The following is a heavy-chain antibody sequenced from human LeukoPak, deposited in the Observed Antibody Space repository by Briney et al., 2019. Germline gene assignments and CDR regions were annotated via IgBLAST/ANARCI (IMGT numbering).Heavy chain of an antibody. D-gene: IGHD6-13*01. CDR1: EFTFGDYV. Sequence: TGGSLRLSCTASEFTFGDYVMNWFRQAPGEGLEWVGFIRSKNYGGTTEYAAPVKGRFTISRDDSKTIAYLQMNSLRTEDTAVYYCTRGRWQQQPVFDYWGQGALVTVSP. CDR2: IRSKNYGGTT. CDR3: TRGRWQQQPVFDY. V-gene: IGHV3-49*03. J-gene: IGHJ4*02.